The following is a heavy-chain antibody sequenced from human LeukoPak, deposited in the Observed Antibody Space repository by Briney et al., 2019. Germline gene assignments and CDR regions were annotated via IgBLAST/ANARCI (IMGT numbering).Heavy chain of an antibody. D-gene: IGHD3-10*01. CDR1: GFIISTYA. CDR2: TSSDLNVK. V-gene: IGHV3-30-3*01. J-gene: IGHJ4*02. Sequence: GGSLRLSCTASGFIISTYAIHWVRQAPGKGLEWVAVTSSDLNVKLYADSVKGRFTISRDNSRSTPYLQMNSLRPEDTAIYYCAREGYYGSGSPPSLYFDYWGQGTLVTVSS. CDR3: AREGYYGSGSPPSLYFDY.